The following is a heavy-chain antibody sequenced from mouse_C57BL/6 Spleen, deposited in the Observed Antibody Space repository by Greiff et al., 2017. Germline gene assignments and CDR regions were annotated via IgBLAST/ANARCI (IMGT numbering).Heavy chain of an antibody. CDR1: GYTFTSYW. CDR3: ARNRDSNYPFAY. CDR2: IYPGSGST. Sequence: VQLQQSGAELVKPGASVKMSCKASGYTFTSYWITWVKQRPGQGLEWIGDIYPGSGSTNYNEKFKSKATLTVDTSSSTAYMQLSSLTSEDSAVYYCARNRDSNYPFAYWGQGTLVTVSA. J-gene: IGHJ3*01. V-gene: IGHV1-55*01. D-gene: IGHD2-5*01.